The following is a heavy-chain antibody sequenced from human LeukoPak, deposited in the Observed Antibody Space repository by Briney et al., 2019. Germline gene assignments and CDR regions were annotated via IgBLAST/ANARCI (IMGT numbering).Heavy chain of an antibody. D-gene: IGHD2-2*02. J-gene: IGHJ6*02. CDR1: GDSIRSYY. V-gene: IGHV4-59*01. Sequence: SETLSLTCTVSGDSIRSYYWVWIREPRGKGMEWIGYIYYSGSTNYNPSLKSRVTISVDTSKNQFSLKLSSVTAADTAVYYCARGVLYCSSTSCYTNYYYGMDVWGQGTTVTVSS. CDR3: ARGVLYCSSTSCYTNYYYGMDV. CDR2: IYYSGST.